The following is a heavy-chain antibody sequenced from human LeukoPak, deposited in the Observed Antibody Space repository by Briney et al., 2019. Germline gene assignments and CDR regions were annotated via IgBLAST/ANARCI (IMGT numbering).Heavy chain of an antibody. D-gene: IGHD3-10*01. CDR2: IYYSGST. CDR1: GGSISSYY. Sequence: SETLSLTCTVSGGSISSYYWSWIRQPPGKGLEWIGYIYYSGSTNYNPSLKSRVTISVDTSKSQCSLKLSSVTAADTAVYYCARARSSSGRGPFDYWGQGTLVTVSS. CDR3: ARARSSSGRGPFDY. J-gene: IGHJ4*02. V-gene: IGHV4-59*01.